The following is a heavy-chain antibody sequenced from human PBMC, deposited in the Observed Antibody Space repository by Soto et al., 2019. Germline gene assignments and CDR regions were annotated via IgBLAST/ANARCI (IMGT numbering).Heavy chain of an antibody. CDR1: GGSVSSGRNY. J-gene: IGHJ6*02. CDR2: MYYSGST. D-gene: IGHD2-21*02. CDR3: ARGSHCGGDCYSGYYYYYGMDV. V-gene: IGHV4-61*01. Sequence: SETLSLTCTVSGGSVSSGRNYWNWIRQPPGKGLEWIGYMYYSGSTNYNPSHKSRVTISVDTSKDQFSLKLTSVTAADTAVYYCARGSHCGGDCYSGYYYYYGMDVWGQGTTVTVSS.